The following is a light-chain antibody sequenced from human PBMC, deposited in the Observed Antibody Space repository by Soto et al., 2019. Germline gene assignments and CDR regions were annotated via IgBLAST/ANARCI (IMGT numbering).Light chain of an antibody. CDR2: DAS. J-gene: IGKJ1*01. CDR1: QSVSSY. V-gene: IGKV3-11*01. Sequence: EIGLTQSPATLSLSPGERATLSCRASQSVSSYLSWYQQKPGQAPRLLIYDASNRATGIPARFSGSGSGTDFTLTISSLEPEDFAVYYCQQRSNFLTFGQGTKVDIK. CDR3: QQRSNFLT.